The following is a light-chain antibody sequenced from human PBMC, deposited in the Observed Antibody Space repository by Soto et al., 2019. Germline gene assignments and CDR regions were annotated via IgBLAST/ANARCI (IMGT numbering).Light chain of an antibody. Sequence: QSVLTQPASVSGSPGQSITISCTGTSDDYVSWYQQHPGKAPKLMIYGVTNRPSGVSTRFSGSKSGNAASLTISGLQTEDEADYYCSSYTNSKTLLFGPGTKVTVL. CDR1: SDDY. CDR2: GVT. CDR3: SSYTNSKTLL. J-gene: IGLJ1*01. V-gene: IGLV2-14*01.